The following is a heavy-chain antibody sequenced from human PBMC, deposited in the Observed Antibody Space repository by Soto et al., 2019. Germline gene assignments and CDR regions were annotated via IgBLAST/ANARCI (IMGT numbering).Heavy chain of an antibody. J-gene: IGHJ5*02. CDR2: IRSKAYGGTT. V-gene: IGHV3-49*03. Sequence: GGSLRLCCTASEFTVRDYAMSWFRQDPRKGLEWVGFIRSKAYGGTTEYAASVKGRFTISRDDSKSIAYLQMNSLKTEDTAVYYCTRGIAAAGTILWFDPWGLGTLVTVSS. CDR1: EFTVRDYA. D-gene: IGHD6-13*01. CDR3: TRGIAAAGTILWFDP.